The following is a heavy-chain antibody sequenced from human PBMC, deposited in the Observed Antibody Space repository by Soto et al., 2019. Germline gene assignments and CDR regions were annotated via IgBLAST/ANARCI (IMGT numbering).Heavy chain of an antibody. Sequence: SETMSLTCTVSGGSISSGDYYWSWIRQPPGKGLEWIGYIYYSGSTYYNPSLKSRVTISVDTSKNQFSLKLSSVTAADTAVYYCARASSSNYLSDYWGQGTLVTVSS. J-gene: IGHJ4*02. CDR2: IYYSGST. V-gene: IGHV4-30-4*01. D-gene: IGHD1-7*01. CDR1: GGSISSGDYY. CDR3: ARASSSNYLSDY.